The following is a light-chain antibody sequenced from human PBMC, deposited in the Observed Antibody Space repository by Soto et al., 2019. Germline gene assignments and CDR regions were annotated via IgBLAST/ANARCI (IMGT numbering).Light chain of an antibody. CDR3: ETWDTNVVV. Sequence: QLVLTQSSSASASLGSSVKLTCTLSSGHSTYIIAWHQQQPGKAPRYLMKLEGSGSYNKGSGIPDRFSGSSSGADRYLTISHLQFEDEADYYCETWDTNVVVFGGGTKLPVL. CDR2: LEGSGSY. J-gene: IGLJ2*01. V-gene: IGLV4-60*02. CDR1: SGHSTYI.